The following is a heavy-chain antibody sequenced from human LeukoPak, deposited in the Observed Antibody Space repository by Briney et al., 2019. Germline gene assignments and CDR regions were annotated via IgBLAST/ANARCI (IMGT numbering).Heavy chain of an antibody. V-gene: IGHV2-5*01. CDR2: IYWNDDK. J-gene: IGHJ3*02. Sequence: SGPTLVKPTQTLTLTCTFSGFSLSTSGVGVGWIRQPPGKALEWLALIYWNDDKRYSPSLKSRLTITKDTSKNQVVLTMTNMDPVDTATYYCAHRPAYDFWSGYRIDAFDIWGQGTMVTVSS. D-gene: IGHD3-3*01. CDR3: AHRPAYDFWSGYRIDAFDI. CDR1: GFSLSTSGVG.